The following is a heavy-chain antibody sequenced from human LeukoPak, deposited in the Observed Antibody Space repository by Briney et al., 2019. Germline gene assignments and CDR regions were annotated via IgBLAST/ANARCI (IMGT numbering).Heavy chain of an antibody. J-gene: IGHJ4*02. V-gene: IGHV3-74*01. D-gene: IGHD6-19*01. CDR2: INSDGSST. CDR3: ARDRGSGWYYFDY. CDR1: GFTFSSYW. Sequence: PGGSLRLSCAASGFTFSSYWMHWVRQAPGKGLVWVSRINSDGSSTSYADSVKGRFTISRDNAKNTLYLQMNRLRAEDTAVYYCARDRGSGWYYFDYWGQGTLVTVSS.